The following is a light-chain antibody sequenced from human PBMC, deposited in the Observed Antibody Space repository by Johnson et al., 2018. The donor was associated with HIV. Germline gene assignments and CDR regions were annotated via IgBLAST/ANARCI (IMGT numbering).Light chain of an antibody. CDR1: RSNIGNNY. V-gene: IGLV1-51*01. J-gene: IGLJ1*01. Sequence: QSVLTQPPSVSAAPGQKVTISCSGSRSNIGNNYVSWYQQLPGTAPKLLIYDNNKRPSGITGRFSGSKSGPSATLGITGLQTGDEADYYCGTWDSSLTSYVFGAGTKVTVL. CDR3: GTWDSSLTSYV. CDR2: DNN.